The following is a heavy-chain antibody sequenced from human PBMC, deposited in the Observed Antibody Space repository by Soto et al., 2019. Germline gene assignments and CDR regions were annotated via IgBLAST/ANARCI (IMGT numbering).Heavy chain of an antibody. D-gene: IGHD1-1*01. Sequence: SETLSLTCAVYGGSFSGYYWSWIRQPPGKGLEWIGEINHSGSTNYNPSLKSRVTISVDTSKNQFSLKLSSVTAADTAVYYCARVDNWNDGGYYGMDVWGQGTTVTVSS. CDR2: INHSGST. V-gene: IGHV4-34*01. J-gene: IGHJ6*02. CDR1: GGSFSGYY. CDR3: ARVDNWNDGGYYGMDV.